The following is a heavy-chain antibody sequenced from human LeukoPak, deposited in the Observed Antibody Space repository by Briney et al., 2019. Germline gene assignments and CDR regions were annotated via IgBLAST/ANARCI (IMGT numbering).Heavy chain of an antibody. V-gene: IGHV4-4*02. J-gene: IGHJ4*02. CDR2: IYHSGST. D-gene: IGHD3-22*01. Sequence: PSETLSLTCAVSGGSISSSNWWSWVRQPPGKGLEWIGEIYHSGSTNYNPSLKSRVTISVDKSKNQFSLKLSSVTAADTAVYYCARDLVYYDSSPMRYFDYWGQGTLVTVSS. CDR1: GGSISSSNW. CDR3: ARDLVYYDSSPMRYFDY.